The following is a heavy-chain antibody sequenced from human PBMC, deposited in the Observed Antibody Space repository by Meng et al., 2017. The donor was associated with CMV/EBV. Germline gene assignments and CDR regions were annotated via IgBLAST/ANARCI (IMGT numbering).Heavy chain of an antibody. CDR3: AAFQPIYSSGWYYFDY. CDR2: ISSSSSYT. J-gene: IGHJ4*02. CDR1: GFTFSDYY. D-gene: IGHD6-19*01. Sequence: QVQLVEYGGGLVKPGGSLRLSCAASGFTFSDYYMSWIRQAPGKGLEWVSYISSSSSYTNYADSVKGRFTISRDNAKNTLYLQMNSLRAEDTAIYYCAAFQPIYSSGWYYFDYWGPGTLVTVSS. V-gene: IGHV3-11*05.